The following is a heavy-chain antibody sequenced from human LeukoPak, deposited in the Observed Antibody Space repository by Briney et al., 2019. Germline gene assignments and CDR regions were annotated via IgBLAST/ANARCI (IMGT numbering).Heavy chain of an antibody. CDR3: AGGVVVPAAIIGRNYFDY. CDR1: GGSISSGSYY. Sequence: PSETLSLTCTVSGGSISSGSYYWSWIRQPPGKGLEWIGEINHSGSTNYNPSLKSRVTISVDTSKNQFSLKLSSVTAADTAVYYCAGGVVVPAAIIGRNYFDYWGQGTLVTVSS. CDR2: INHSGST. V-gene: IGHV4-39*07. J-gene: IGHJ4*02. D-gene: IGHD2-2*01.